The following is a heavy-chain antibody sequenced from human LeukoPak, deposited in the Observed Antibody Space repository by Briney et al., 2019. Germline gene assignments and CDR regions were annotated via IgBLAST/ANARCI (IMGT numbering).Heavy chain of an antibody. CDR1: GFTFSRYV. CDR3: VKDGSGSYYTYYFDY. J-gene: IGHJ4*02. CDR2: ISSNGGST. D-gene: IGHD3-10*01. V-gene: IGHV3-64D*06. Sequence: GGSLRLSCSASGFTFSRYVMHWVRQAPGKGLEYVSAISSNGGSTYYADSVKGRFTISRDNSKNTLYLQMSSLRAEDTAVYYCVKDGSGSYYTYYFDYWGQGTLVTVSS.